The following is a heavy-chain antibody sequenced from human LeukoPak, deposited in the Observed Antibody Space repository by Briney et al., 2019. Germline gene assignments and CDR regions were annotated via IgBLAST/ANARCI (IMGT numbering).Heavy chain of an antibody. J-gene: IGHJ6*02. CDR2: IIPIFGTA. D-gene: IGHD4-17*01. V-gene: IGHV1-69*13. Sequence: ASVKVSCKASGGTFSNYAISWVRQAPGQGLEWMGGIIPIFGTANYAQKFQGRVTITADESTSTAYMELSSLRSEDTAVYYCARYGDYRHYYYGMDVWGQGTTVTVSS. CDR3: ARYGDYRHYYYGMDV. CDR1: GGTFSNYA.